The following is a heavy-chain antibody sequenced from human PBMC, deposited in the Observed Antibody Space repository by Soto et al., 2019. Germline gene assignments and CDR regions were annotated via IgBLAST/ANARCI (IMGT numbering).Heavy chain of an antibody. Sequence: LRLSCAASVFTFSSYAMSLVRQAPVNGLEWVSAISGSGGSTYYADPVKGRFTISRDNSKNTLYLQMNSLRAEDTAVYYCAKDAEDSSGYPVFDYWGQGTLVTVSS. V-gene: IGHV3-23*01. CDR2: ISGSGGST. D-gene: IGHD3-22*01. J-gene: IGHJ4*02. CDR3: AKDAEDSSGYPVFDY. CDR1: VFTFSSYA.